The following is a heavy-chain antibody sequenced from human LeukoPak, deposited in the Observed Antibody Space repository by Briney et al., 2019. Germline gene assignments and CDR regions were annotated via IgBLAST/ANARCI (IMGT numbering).Heavy chain of an antibody. V-gene: IGHV3-48*04. Sequence: PGGSLRLSCAASGFTFSSYSMNWVRQAPGKGLEWVSYISSASTTIYYVDSVKGRFTVSRDNAKNSLSLQMDSLRAEDTAVYYCATIKSGASDYWGQETLVTVSS. CDR1: GFTFSSYS. D-gene: IGHD7-27*01. CDR3: ATIKSGASDY. CDR2: ISSASTTI. J-gene: IGHJ4*02.